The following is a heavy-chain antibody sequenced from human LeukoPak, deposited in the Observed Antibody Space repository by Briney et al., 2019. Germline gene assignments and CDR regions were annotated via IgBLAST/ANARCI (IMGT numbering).Heavy chain of an antibody. D-gene: IGHD7-27*01. CDR2: INGRGGST. CDR1: GFTFSNYA. Sequence: PGGSLRLSCAASGFTFSNYAMSWVRQAPGKGLEWVSSINGRGGSTYYADSVKGRFTISRDNSKNTLYLQMNSLRAEDTAVYYCVRDGSSWGNFDYWGQGTLVSVSS. CDR3: VRDGSSWGNFDY. J-gene: IGHJ4*02. V-gene: IGHV3-23*01.